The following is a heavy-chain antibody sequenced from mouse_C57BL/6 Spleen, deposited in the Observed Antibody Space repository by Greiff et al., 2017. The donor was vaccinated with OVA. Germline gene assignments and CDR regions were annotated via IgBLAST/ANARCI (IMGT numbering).Heavy chain of an antibody. CDR2: IDPETGGT. V-gene: IGHV1-15*01. J-gene: IGHJ4*01. Sequence: VQLVESGAELVRPGASVTLSCKASGYTFTDYEMHWVKQTPVHGLEWIGCIDPETGGTAYNQKFKGKATLTADKSSSTAYMELRSLTSEDSAVYYCTRHVDSAMDYWGQGTSVTVSS. CDR3: TRHVDSAMDY. CDR1: GYTFTDYE.